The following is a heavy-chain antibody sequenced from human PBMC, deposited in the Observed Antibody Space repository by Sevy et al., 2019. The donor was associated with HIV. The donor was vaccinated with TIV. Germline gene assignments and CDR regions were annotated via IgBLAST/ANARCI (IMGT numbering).Heavy chain of an antibody. D-gene: IGHD3-16*01. V-gene: IGHV3-15*01. J-gene: IGHJ3*02. Sequence: GGSLRLSCAASGFTFSIIYMNWVRQSPGKGLEWVGRIKRKKDGGTTDYAANVKDRFTMSRDESKNTLYLQMNSLKAEDTAVYYCTTEGLPKSRSEAFDIWGQGTMVTVSS. CDR2: IKRKKDGGTT. CDR1: GFTFSIIY. CDR3: TTEGLPKSRSEAFDI.